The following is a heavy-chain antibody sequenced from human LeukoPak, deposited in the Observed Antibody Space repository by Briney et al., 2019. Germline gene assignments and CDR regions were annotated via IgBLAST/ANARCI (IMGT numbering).Heavy chain of an antibody. J-gene: IGHJ4*02. CDR2: ISSSSSYI. CDR1: GFTFSSYS. CDR3: ARSGLTGYLYYFDY. Sequence: PGGSLRLSCAASGFTFSSYSMNWVRQAPGKGLEWVSSISSSSSYIYYADSVKGRFTISRDNAKNSLYLQMNSLRAEDTALYYCARSGLTGYLYYFDYWGQGTLVTVSS. V-gene: IGHV3-21*04. D-gene: IGHD3-9*01.